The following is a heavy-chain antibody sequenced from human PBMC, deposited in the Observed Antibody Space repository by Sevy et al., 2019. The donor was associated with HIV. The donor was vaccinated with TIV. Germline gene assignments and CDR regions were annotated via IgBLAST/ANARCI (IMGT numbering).Heavy chain of an antibody. D-gene: IGHD3-3*01. J-gene: IGHJ4*02. V-gene: IGHV3-74*01. Sequence: GGSLRLSCATSGFTFTTYWMHWVRQSPGKGLVWVSRINSDGSITDYADSVKGRFTRSRDNANNTLYLQMNSLRAEDTAVYYCARDQFSYFDYWGQGTLVTVSS. CDR3: ARDQFSYFDY. CDR2: INSDGSIT. CDR1: GFTFTTYW.